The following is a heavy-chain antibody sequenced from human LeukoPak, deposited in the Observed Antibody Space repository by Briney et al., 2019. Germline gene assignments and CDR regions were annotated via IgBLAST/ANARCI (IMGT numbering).Heavy chain of an antibody. CDR1: GGSISSGDYY. CDR2: INHSGST. Sequence: PSQTLSLTCTVSGGSISSGDYYWSWIRQPPGKGLEWIVEINHSGSTNYNPSLKSRVTISVDTSKNQFSVKLSSVTAADTAVYYCARARGYDDYGRAFDIWGQGTMVTVSS. V-gene: IGHV4-30-4*01. D-gene: IGHD4-17*01. J-gene: IGHJ3*02. CDR3: ARARGYDDYGRAFDI.